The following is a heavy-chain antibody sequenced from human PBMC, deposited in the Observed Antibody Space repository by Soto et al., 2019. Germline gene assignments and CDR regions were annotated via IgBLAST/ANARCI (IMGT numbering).Heavy chain of an antibody. CDR3: VKDSGYSSSWYGAFDI. V-gene: IGHV3-64D*08. CDR1: GFTFSSYA. Sequence: GGSLRLSCSASGFTFSSYAMHWVRQAPGKGLEYVSAISSNGGSTYYADSVKGRFTISRDNSKNTLYLQMSSLRAEDTAVYYCVKDSGYSSSWYGAFDIWGQGTMVTVSS. J-gene: IGHJ3*02. CDR2: ISSNGGST. D-gene: IGHD6-13*01.